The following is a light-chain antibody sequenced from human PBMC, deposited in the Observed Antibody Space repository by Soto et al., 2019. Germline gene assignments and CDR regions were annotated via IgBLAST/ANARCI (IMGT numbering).Light chain of an antibody. CDR3: STYTSSSTYV. V-gene: IGLV2-14*01. CDR2: EVS. J-gene: IGLJ1*01. CDR1: SSDVGGYNY. Sequence: QSVLTQPASVSGSPGQSITISCTGTSSDVGGYNYVSWYQQHPGKAPKLMIYEVSNRPSGVSTRFSGSKSGNTASLAISGLQAEDEADYNCSTYTSSSTYVFGTGTKVTV.